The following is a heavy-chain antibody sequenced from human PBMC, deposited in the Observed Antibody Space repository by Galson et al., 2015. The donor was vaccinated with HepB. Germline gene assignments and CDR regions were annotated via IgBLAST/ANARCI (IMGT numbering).Heavy chain of an antibody. D-gene: IGHD3-10*01. CDR3: ARVGYGYYSSDY. CDR1: GFTFSTYS. V-gene: IGHV3-48*04. J-gene: IGHJ4*02. Sequence: SLRLSCAASGFTFSTYSINWVRQAPGKGLEWVSYITGSSTTIHYADSVKGRFTISRDNAKISVYLQMNSLRAEDTAVYYCARVGYGYYSSDYWGQGTLVTVSS. CDR2: ITGSSTTI.